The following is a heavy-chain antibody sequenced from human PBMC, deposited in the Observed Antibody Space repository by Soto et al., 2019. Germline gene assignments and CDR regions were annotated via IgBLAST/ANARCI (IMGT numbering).Heavy chain of an antibody. V-gene: IGHV3-23*01. D-gene: IGHD4-17*01. CDR2: ISGSGGST. J-gene: IGHJ4*02. Sequence: GGSLRLSCAASGFTFSSYAMSWVRQAPGKGLEWVSAISGSGGSTYYADSVKGRFTISRDNSKNTLYLQMNSLRAEDTAVYYCAKGASMTTVTTFYRFGYFDYWGQGTLVTVSS. CDR1: GFTFSSYA. CDR3: AKGASMTTVTTFYRFGYFDY.